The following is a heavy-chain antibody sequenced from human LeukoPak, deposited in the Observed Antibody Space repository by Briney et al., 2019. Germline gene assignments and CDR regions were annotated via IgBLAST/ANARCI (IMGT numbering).Heavy chain of an antibody. Sequence: GASVKVSCKASGYTFTGYYMHWVRQAPGQGLEWMGWINPNSGGTNYAQKFQGRVTMTRDTSISTAYMELSRLRSDDTAVYYCARDYFGYYDSSGLFDYWGQGTLVTVSS. CDR3: ARDYFGYYDSSGLFDY. CDR2: INPNSGGT. CDR1: GYTFTGYY. V-gene: IGHV1-2*02. D-gene: IGHD3-22*01. J-gene: IGHJ4*02.